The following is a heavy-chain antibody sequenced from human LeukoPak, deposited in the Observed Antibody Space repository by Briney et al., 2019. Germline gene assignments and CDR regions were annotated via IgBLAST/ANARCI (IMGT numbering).Heavy chain of an antibody. Sequence: SETLSLTCTVSGGSISSYYWSWIRQPPGKGLEWVGYIYYSGSTNYNPSLKSRVTISVDTSKNQFSLKLSSVTAADTAVYYCARDRRSDYYYYYYMDVWGKGTTVTVSS. CDR2: IYYSGST. CDR1: GGSISSYY. J-gene: IGHJ6*03. V-gene: IGHV4-59*01. CDR3: ARDRRSDYYYYYYMDV.